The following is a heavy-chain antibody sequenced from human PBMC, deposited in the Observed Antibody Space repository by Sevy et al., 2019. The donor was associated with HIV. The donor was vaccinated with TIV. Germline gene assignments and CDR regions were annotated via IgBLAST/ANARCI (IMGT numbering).Heavy chain of an antibody. V-gene: IGHV3-21*01. CDR3: ARDSALGY. Sequence: GGSLRLSCAASGFTFSSYSMNWVRQAPGKGLEWVSSISGSSSYIYYADSVKGRFTISRDNAKNSLYLQMNSLRAEDTAVYYCARDSALGYWGQGTLVTVSS. D-gene: IGHD3-10*01. CDR2: ISGSSSYI. CDR1: GFTFSSYS. J-gene: IGHJ4*02.